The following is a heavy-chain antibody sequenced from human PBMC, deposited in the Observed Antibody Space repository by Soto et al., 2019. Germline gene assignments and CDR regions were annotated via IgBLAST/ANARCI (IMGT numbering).Heavy chain of an antibody. J-gene: IGHJ4*02. Sequence: QVQLVQSGAEVKKPGASVKVSCKASGYTFTSYYIHWVRQAPGQGLEWMGIINPSGGSTSYAQRFQGRVTMTRDTSTSTVYKELSSLRSEDTAVYYCAREGGNYRNFDCWGQGTLVTVSS. V-gene: IGHV1-46*01. CDR2: INPSGGST. CDR1: GYTFTSYY. D-gene: IGHD1-26*01. CDR3: AREGGNYRNFDC.